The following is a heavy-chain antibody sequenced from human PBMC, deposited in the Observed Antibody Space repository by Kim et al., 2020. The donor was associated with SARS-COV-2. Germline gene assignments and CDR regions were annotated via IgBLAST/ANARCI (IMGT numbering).Heavy chain of an antibody. D-gene: IGHD4-4*01. J-gene: IGHJ4*02. CDR3: ARDQDHSLYFGY. CDR2: IDTNTGNP. CDR1: GYTFSGYA. V-gene: IGHV7-4-1*01. Sequence: ASVKVSCKTSGYTFSGYALSWVRQAPGQGLEWLGWIDTNTGNPVNAKGFTGRFVFSWDTSVNTAYLQISSLKAADTAIYYCARDQDHSLYFGYWGQGTLV.